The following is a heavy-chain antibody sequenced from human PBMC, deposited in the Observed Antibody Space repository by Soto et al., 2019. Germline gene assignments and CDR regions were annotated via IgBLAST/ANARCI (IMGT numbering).Heavy chain of an antibody. V-gene: IGHV3-53*01. CDR3: ARDDQYYYDSSGYAALCSFDI. Sequence: GSLRLSCAASGLTVSSNYMSWVRQAPGKGLEWVSVIYSGGSTYYADSVKGRFTISRDNSKNTLYLQMNGLRAEDTAVYYCARDDQYYYDSSGYAALCSFDIWCQGTMVTVSS. D-gene: IGHD3-22*01. CDR2: IYSGGST. J-gene: IGHJ3*02. CDR1: GLTVSSNY.